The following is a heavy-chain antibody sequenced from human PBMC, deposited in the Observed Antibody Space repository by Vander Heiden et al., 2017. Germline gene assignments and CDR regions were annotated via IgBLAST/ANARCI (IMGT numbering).Heavy chain of an antibody. CDR3: ARGSRYSRAYRAHRGDYFDY. Sequence: QVQLQQWGAGLLKPSEILSLTCAVYGGSLSGYYCGWNRQPSGNVLEWIGEINHSESTNYNPSLKSRVTISVDTSKNQFSLKLSSVTAADTAVYYCARGSRYSRAYRAHRGDYFDYWGQGTLVTVSS. V-gene: IGHV4-34*01. CDR1: GGSLSGYY. J-gene: IGHJ4*02. D-gene: IGHD6-13*01. CDR2: INHSEST.